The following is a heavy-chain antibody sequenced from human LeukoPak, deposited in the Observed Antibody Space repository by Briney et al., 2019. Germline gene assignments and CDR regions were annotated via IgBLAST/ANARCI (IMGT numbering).Heavy chain of an antibody. J-gene: IGHJ6*03. CDR2: IYYSGST. Sequence: PSETLSLTCTVSGGSISSSSYYWGWVRQPPGKGLEWIVSIYYSGSTYYNPSLKSRITISVDTDKNQFSLKLSSVTAADTAVYYCAREVKFLEWLPAMLYYYYYMDVWGKGTTVTVSS. CDR1: GGSISSSSYY. D-gene: IGHD3-3*01. CDR3: AREVKFLEWLPAMLYYYYYMDV. V-gene: IGHV4-39*07.